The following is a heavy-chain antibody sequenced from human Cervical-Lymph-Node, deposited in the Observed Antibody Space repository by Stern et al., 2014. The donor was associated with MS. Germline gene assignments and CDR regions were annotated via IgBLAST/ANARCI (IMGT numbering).Heavy chain of an antibody. CDR3: AIDRKYDSSGYSRYYFDY. Sequence: QVQLVASGGGLVKPGRSLRLSCVDSGVTFSDYYMSWIRQVPGKGLEWVATISGGESTIFCSDAVKGRFPISRDNSKNSLYRQMNSLRAEDTAVYCCAIDRKYDSSGYSRYYFDYWGQGTLVTVSS. CDR1: GVTFSDYY. V-gene: IGHV3-11*01. J-gene: IGHJ4*02. D-gene: IGHD3-22*01. CDR2: ISGGESTI.